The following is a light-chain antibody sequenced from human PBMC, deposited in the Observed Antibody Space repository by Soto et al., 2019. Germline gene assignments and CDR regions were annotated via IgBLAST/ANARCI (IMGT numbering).Light chain of an antibody. CDR3: QQYYRIPYT. CDR2: WAS. J-gene: IGKJ2*01. Sequence: DIVMTQSPDSLAVSLGERATINCKSSQSVLSSSNNKNFLAWYQQKPGQSPKLLIYWASTRESGVPDRFSGSGSGTHFTLTISSLQAEDVAVYYRQQYYRIPYTFGQGTKLEIK. CDR1: QSVLSSSNNKNF. V-gene: IGKV4-1*01.